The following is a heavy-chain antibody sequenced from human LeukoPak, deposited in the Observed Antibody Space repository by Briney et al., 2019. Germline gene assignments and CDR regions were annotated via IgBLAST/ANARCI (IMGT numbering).Heavy chain of an antibody. CDR1: GDPISSSNYY. CDR3: ARSRSSSWCHFDF. Sequence: PSETLPLTCAVSGDPISSSNYYWGWIRQPPGKGLEWIGSIYYSGSTYYNPSLKSRVTIFVDTSKNQFSLKLGSVTAADTAVYYCARSRSSSWCHFDFWGQGTLVTVSS. D-gene: IGHD6-13*01. CDR2: IYYSGST. V-gene: IGHV4-39*01. J-gene: IGHJ4*02.